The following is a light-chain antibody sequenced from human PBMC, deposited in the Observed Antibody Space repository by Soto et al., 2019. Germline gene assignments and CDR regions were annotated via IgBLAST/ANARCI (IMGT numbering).Light chain of an antibody. V-gene: IGKV3-20*01. CDR2: GAS. CDR3: QQYADLPYT. J-gene: IGKJ2*01. CDR1: QTLTTRF. Sequence: EIVLTQSPGTLSLSPGERATLSCMASQTLTTRFLAWYQQKPGQAPRLLIYGASSRATGIPDRFSGSGSGTEYTLTISRREAEDFAVYSCQQYADLPYTFGQGTTLEIK.